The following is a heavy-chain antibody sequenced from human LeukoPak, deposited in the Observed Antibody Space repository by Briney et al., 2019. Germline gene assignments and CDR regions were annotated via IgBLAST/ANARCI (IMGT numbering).Heavy chain of an antibody. CDR1: GGSIRGSSDY. Sequence: SETLSLTCTVSGGSIRGSSDYWGWIRQSPGTGLEWIGSIYYSGSTYYNPSLKSRVTISVDTSKNQFYVKLTSVTAADTAVYYCARNESVLGTTGLNDFFDDWGQGTLVTVSS. CDR3: ARNESVLGTTGLNDFFDD. D-gene: IGHD1-26*01. CDR2: IYYSGST. J-gene: IGHJ4*02. V-gene: IGHV4-39*01.